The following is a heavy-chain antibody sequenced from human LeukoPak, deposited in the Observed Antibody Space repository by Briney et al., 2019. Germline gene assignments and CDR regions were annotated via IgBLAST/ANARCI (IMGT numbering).Heavy chain of an antibody. V-gene: IGHV3-11*03. D-gene: IGHD6-13*01. CDR2: ISSRDTYT. Sequence: GGSLRLSCAASGFTFSDYYMSWIRQAPGKGLEWVSHISSRDTYTSYADSVKGRFTISRDNARNSLYLQMNSLRAEDTAVYYCAKPRIAAAGSFDYWGQGTLITVSS. CDR3: AKPRIAAAGSFDY. J-gene: IGHJ4*02. CDR1: GFTFSDYY.